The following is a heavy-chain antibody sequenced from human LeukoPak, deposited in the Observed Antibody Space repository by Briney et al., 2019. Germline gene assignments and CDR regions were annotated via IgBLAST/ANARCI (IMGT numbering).Heavy chain of an antibody. CDR2: ISTGSRYI. D-gene: IGHD2-2*01. CDR3: ARADCSSSTCYLRRSWFDP. J-gene: IGHJ5*02. V-gene: IGHV3-21*06. CDR1: GFTLSNYD. Sequence: GGSLRLSCAASGFTLSNYDMNWVRQAPGKGLEWVSSISTGSRYIYYTDTLRGRFTISREDAKNTLYLQMNSLRAEEKAVYYCARADCSSSTCYLRRSWFDPWGQGTLVTVSS.